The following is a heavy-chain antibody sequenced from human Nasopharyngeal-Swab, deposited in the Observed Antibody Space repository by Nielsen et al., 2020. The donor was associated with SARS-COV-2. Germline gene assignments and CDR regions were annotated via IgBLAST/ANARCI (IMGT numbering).Heavy chain of an antibody. CDR3: ARAGEYRFDY. CDR1: RFTFSSSW. Sequence: GESLKISCAGSRFTFSSSWLHWVRQAPGEGLVLVARLNGDATTVDYADSVKGRFTISRDNAKNTLYLQMNGLRDEDTAIYYCARAGEYRFDYWGQGTLVTVSS. J-gene: IGHJ4*02. V-gene: IGHV3-74*01. CDR2: LNGDATTV. D-gene: IGHD7-27*01.